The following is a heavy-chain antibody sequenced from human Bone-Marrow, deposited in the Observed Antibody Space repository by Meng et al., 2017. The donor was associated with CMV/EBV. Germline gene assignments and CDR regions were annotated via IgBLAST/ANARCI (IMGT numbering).Heavy chain of an antibody. V-gene: IGHV1-2*02. J-gene: IGHJ6*02. Sequence: ASVKVSCKASGYTFIDYYMHWVRQAPGQGLEWMGWINPNSGGTNYAQKFQGRVTMTRDTSITTAYMELTRLRSDDTAVYYCARVLQSIAARDPPPYYYYGMDVWGQGTTVTFSS. D-gene: IGHD6-6*01. CDR1: GYTFIDYY. CDR2: INPNSGGT. CDR3: ARVLQSIAARDPPPYYYYGMDV.